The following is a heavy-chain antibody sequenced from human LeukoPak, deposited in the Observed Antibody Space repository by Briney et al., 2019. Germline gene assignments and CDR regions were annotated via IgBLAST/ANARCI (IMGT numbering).Heavy chain of an antibody. Sequence: SVKVTCKASGGTFSSYAISWVRQAPGQGLEWMGGIIPIFGTANYAQKFQGRVTITADESTSTAYMELSSLRSEDTAVYYCVARDGYNYDPLYYGMDVWGQGTTVTVSS. J-gene: IGHJ6*02. CDR2: IIPIFGTA. V-gene: IGHV1-69*13. CDR3: VARDGYNYDPLYYGMDV. CDR1: GGTFSSYA. D-gene: IGHD5-24*01.